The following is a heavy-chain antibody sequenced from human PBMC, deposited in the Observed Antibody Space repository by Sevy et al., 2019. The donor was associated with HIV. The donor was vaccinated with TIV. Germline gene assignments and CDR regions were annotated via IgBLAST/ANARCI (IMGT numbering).Heavy chain of an antibody. CDR2: IYSGGST. CDR1: GFTVSSNY. CDR3: ARGQACGSDPSGAFDI. V-gene: IGHV3-53*01. J-gene: IGHJ3*02. Sequence: GGSLRLSCAASGFTVSSNYMSWVRQAPGKGLEWVSVIYSGGSTYYADSVKGRFTISRDNSKNTLYLQMNSLKAEDTAVYYCARGQACGSDPSGAFDIWGQGTMVTVSS. D-gene: IGHD3-10*01.